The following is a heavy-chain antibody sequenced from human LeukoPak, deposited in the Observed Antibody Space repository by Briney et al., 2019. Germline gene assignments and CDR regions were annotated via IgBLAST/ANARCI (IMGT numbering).Heavy chain of an antibody. CDR2: ISVYESHR. Sequence: PGGSLRLSCAASGFTFSSSAMHWVRQAPGKGVEWVAVISVYESHRYYADSVKGRFTLSRDNSKNTLYLQMNSLTTEDTAVYYCAKDQGTGFSDFDYWGQGTLVTVSS. CDR3: AKDQGTGFSDFDY. J-gene: IGHJ4*02. V-gene: IGHV3-30*18. CDR1: GFTFSSSA. D-gene: IGHD6-19*01.